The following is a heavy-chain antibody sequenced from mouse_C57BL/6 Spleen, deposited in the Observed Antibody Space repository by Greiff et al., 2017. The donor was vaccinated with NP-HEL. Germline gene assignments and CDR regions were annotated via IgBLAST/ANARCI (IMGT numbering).Heavy chain of an antibody. CDR2: IYPGDGDT. CDR3: ARNYYGYEGSMDY. Sequence: VQLQQSGPELVKPGASVKISCKASGYAFSSSWMNWVKQRPGKGLEWIGRIYPGDGDTNYNGKFKGKATLTADKSSSTAYMQLSSLTSEDSAVYFCARNYYGYEGSMDYWGQGTSVTVSS. J-gene: IGHJ4*01. V-gene: IGHV1-82*01. D-gene: IGHD2-2*01. CDR1: GYAFSSSW.